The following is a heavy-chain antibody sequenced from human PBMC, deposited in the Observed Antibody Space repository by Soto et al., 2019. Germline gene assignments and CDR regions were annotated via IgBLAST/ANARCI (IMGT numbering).Heavy chain of an antibody. V-gene: IGHV3-15*01. D-gene: IGHD6-19*01. CDR2: IKSKTDGGTT. Sequence: GGSLRLSCAVSGFTFSNPYMSWVRQAPGKGLEWVGRIKSKTDGGTTDYAAPVKGRFTISRDDSKNTLYLQMNSLKTEDTAVYYCTKEWLPYFYAMDVWGQGTTVTVSS. CDR1: GFTFSNPY. CDR3: TKEWLPYFYAMDV. J-gene: IGHJ6*02.